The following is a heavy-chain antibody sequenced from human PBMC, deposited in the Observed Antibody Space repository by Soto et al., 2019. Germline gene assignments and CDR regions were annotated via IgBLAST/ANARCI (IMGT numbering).Heavy chain of an antibody. Sequence: QVPLVQSGAEVKKPGASVKVSCKASGYTFTSYAMHWVRQAPGQRLEWMGWINAGNGNTKYSQKFQGRVTITRDTSASTAYMELSSLRSEDTAVYYCARDRQLSNWFDPWGQGTLVTVSS. J-gene: IGHJ5*02. CDR3: ARDRQLSNWFDP. V-gene: IGHV1-3*01. D-gene: IGHD6-6*01. CDR2: INAGNGNT. CDR1: GYTFTSYA.